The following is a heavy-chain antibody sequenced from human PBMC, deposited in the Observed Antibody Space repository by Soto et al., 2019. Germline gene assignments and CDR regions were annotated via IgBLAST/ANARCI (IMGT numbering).Heavy chain of an antibody. CDR2: INPSGGST. D-gene: IGHD3-22*01. V-gene: IGHV1-46*03. Sequence: ASVKVSCKASGYTFTSYYMHWVRQAPGQGLEWMGIINPSGGSTSYAQKFQGRVTMSRDMSTSTVYMELSSLRSEDTAVYYCARDSYSSLYSDSSGYPPDSLRDATLVTVSS. CDR3: ARDSYSSLYSDSSGYPPDS. J-gene: IGHJ5*01. CDR1: GYTFTSYY.